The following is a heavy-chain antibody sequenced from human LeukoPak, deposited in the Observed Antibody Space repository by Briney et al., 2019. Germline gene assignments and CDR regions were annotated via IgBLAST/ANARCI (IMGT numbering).Heavy chain of an antibody. CDR2: IWYDGSNK. V-gene: IGHV3-33*06. CDR1: GFTFSSYG. J-gene: IGHJ4*02. D-gene: IGHD6-19*01. CDR3: AKGAVAGPGGVYYFDY. Sequence: GRSLRLSCAASGFTFSSYGMHWVRQAPGKGLEWVAVIWYDGSNKYYADSVKGRFTISRDNSKNTLYLQMNSLRAEDTAVHYCAKGAVAGPGGVYYFDYWGQGTLVTVSS.